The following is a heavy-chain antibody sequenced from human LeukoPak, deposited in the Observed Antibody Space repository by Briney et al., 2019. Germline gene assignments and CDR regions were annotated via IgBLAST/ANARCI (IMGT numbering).Heavy chain of an antibody. CDR3: AITLGALRLKYYFDY. CDR1: GFTFSSYA. D-gene: IGHD5/OR15-5a*01. Sequence: PGGSLRLSCAASGFTFSSYAMSSVRQAPGKGLEWVSAISGSGGSTSYADSVKGRFTISTDNSKNTLYLQMNSRRAEDTAVYYWAITLGALRLKYYFDYWGQATLVTVSS. V-gene: IGHV3-23*01. CDR2: ISGSGGST. J-gene: IGHJ4*02.